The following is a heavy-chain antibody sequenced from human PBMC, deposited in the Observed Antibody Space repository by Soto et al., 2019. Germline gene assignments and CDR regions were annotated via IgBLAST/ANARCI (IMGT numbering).Heavy chain of an antibody. Sequence: QMQMQESGPGLVEPSQNLSLTCTVSRGSIYTGGYYWTWIRQHPGKALEWIGYIYVSGSTYYNPSLKSRVAISIDTSKNQFTLKLNSVSAADTAVYYCARARSGTYYNPAWFDPWGQGAMVTVSS. J-gene: IGHJ5*02. V-gene: IGHV4-31*03. CDR2: IYVSGST. D-gene: IGHD3-10*01. CDR3: ARARSGTYYNPAWFDP. CDR1: RGSIYTGGYY.